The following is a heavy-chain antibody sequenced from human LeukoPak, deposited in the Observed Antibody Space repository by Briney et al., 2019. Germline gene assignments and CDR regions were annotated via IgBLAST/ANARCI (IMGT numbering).Heavy chain of an antibody. CDR1: GFTFDDYG. V-gene: IGHV3-20*04. CDR2: INWNGGST. Sequence: GGSLRLSCAASGFTFDDYGMSWVRQAPGKGLEWVSVINWNGGSTGYADSVKGRFTISRDNAKNSMYLQMNSLRAEDTALYYCARGGHYSSSFSHYYYHMDVWGKGTPVTVSS. J-gene: IGHJ6*03. D-gene: IGHD6-6*01. CDR3: ARGGHYSSSFSHYYYHMDV.